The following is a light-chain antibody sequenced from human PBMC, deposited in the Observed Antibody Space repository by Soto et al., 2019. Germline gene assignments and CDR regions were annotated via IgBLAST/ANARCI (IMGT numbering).Light chain of an antibody. CDR1: SSDVGGYNY. CDR3: SSYTSSSTPV. Sequence: QSALTQPASVSGSPGQSITISCTGTSSDVGGYNYVSWFQHHPGKSPKLMIYDVSNRPSGVSYRFSGSKSGNTASLTISGLRAEDEADYYCSSYTSSSTPVFGGGTKLTVL. J-gene: IGLJ2*01. V-gene: IGLV2-14*03. CDR2: DVS.